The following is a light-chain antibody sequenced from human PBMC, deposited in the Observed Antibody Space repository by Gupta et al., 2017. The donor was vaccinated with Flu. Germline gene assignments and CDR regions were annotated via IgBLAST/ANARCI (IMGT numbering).Light chain of an antibody. V-gene: IGLV3-1*01. CDR1: KLGDKF. CDR2: QDS. J-gene: IGLJ2*01. Sequence: SPGQTASLTFSGDKLGDKFACWYQQKPAQSAGRVIYQDSKRSSGSPERFSGSNSATTDTVNISVTQAVEEYYYYCLEWNGNTVIFGGGTKLTVL. CDR3: LEWNGNTVI.